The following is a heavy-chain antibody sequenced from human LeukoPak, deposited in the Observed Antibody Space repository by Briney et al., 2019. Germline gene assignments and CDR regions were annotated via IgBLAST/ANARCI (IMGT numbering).Heavy chain of an antibody. J-gene: IGHJ4*02. CDR1: GYSISSGYY. CDR3: ARPYVGATTGFDH. Sequence: PSETLSLTCAVSGYSISSGYYWGWLRQPPGKGLEWIGSIYHSGSTYYNRSLKSRVTISVDTSKNPFSLKLSSVSAADTAVYYCARPYVGATTGFDHWGQGTLVTVSS. CDR2: IYHSGST. V-gene: IGHV4-38-2*01. D-gene: IGHD1-26*01.